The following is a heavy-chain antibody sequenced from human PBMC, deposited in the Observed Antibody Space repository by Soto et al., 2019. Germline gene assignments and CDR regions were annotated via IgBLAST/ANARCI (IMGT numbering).Heavy chain of an antibody. J-gene: IGHJ4*02. CDR1: GYSITGGYY. Sequence: PSETLSLTCVVSGYSITGGYYWAWIRQPPGKGLEWIGSLYHSGTTYYNPSLKSRVSISVDTSKNQFSLKLSSVTAADTAVYYCARGGSSWYYFDYWGQGTLVTVSS. CDR3: ARGGSSWYYFDY. CDR2: LYHSGTT. V-gene: IGHV4-38-2*01. D-gene: IGHD6-13*01.